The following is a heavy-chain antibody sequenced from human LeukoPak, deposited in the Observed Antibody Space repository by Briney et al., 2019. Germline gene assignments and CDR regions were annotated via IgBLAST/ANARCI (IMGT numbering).Heavy chain of an antibody. Sequence: PSATLSLTRTVSDVSISDYYRGWIRQPPGKGLEWIGYFHNSGTSTYNPSLKSRVTISADTSKNQFSLKLNSLTTADTAVYYCTRGAGWLIDYWGQGILVTASS. J-gene: IGHJ4*02. CDR2: FHNSGTS. CDR3: TRGAGWLIDY. CDR1: DVSISDYY. V-gene: IGHV4-59*01. D-gene: IGHD3-16*01.